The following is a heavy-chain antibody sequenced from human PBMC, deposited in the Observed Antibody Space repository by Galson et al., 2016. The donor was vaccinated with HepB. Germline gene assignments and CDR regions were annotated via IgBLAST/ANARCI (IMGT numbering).Heavy chain of an antibody. D-gene: IGHD6-13*01. Sequence: SLRLSCAGSGFIVSSHYMNWVRQPPGKGLEWVAIIYSGGATYYADSVKGRFTIARDNPKNTVYLQMNSLRVEDTAVYYCARDPGRIAAAGHLDSWGQGPLVTGSS. CDR1: GFIVSSHY. CDR3: ARDPGRIAAAGHLDS. V-gene: IGHV3-53*01. CDR2: IYSGGAT. J-gene: IGHJ5*01.